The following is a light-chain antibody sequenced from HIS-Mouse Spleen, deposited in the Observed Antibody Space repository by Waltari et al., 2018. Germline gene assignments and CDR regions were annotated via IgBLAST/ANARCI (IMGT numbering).Light chain of an antibody. CDR1: SPNTRKNY. CDR3: GTWDSSLSAWV. Sequence: QSVFTQPPSVSAAPGQKVTIACSGISPNTRKNYVSWDQQLPGTAPKLLIYDNNKRPSGIPDRFSGSKSGTSATLGITGLQTGDEADYYCGTWDSSLSAWVFGGGTKLTVL. V-gene: IGLV1-51*01. J-gene: IGLJ3*02. CDR2: DNN.